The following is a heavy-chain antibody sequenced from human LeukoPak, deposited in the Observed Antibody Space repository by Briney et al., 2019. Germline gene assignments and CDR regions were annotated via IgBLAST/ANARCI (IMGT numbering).Heavy chain of an antibody. CDR1: GFTFSSYA. CDR3: AKDPQYYYYYYMDV. V-gene: IGHV3-23*01. CDR2: ISGSGGST. Sequence: PGGSLRLSCAASGFTFSSYAMSWVRQAPGKGLEWVSAISGSGGSTYYADSVKGRFTISRDNSKNTLYLQMNSLRAEDTAVYYCAKDPQYYYYYYMDVWGKGTTVTVSS. J-gene: IGHJ6*03.